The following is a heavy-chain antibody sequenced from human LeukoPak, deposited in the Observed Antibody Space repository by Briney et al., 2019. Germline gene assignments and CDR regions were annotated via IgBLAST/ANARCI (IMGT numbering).Heavy chain of an antibody. D-gene: IGHD3-22*01. Sequence: GASVKVSCKASGYTFTGYYMHWVRQAPGQGLEWMGWISPDSGGTNYAQKFQGRVTMTRDTSISTAYMELSRLRSDDTAIYYCARDFLADSSDYYYVWFDPWGQGTLVTVSS. J-gene: IGHJ5*02. V-gene: IGHV1-2*02. CDR2: ISPDSGGT. CDR1: GYTFTGYY. CDR3: ARDFLADSSDYYYVWFDP.